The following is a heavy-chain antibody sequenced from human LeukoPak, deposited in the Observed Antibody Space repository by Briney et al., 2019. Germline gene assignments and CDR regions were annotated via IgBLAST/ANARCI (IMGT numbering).Heavy chain of an antibody. V-gene: IGHV3-74*03. J-gene: IGHJ3*02. CDR2: INSDGSST. Sequence: GGSLTLSSAAYRFTYSNFWMEWLRQAPGTGLVWVSRINSDGSSTTYADSVKGRFTISTDNAKTTLSLQMNSLSAEDTAVYYCTRQQLDSFDIWGPGTMVTVSS. D-gene: IGHD6-13*01. CDR1: RFTYSNFW. CDR3: TRQQLDSFDI.